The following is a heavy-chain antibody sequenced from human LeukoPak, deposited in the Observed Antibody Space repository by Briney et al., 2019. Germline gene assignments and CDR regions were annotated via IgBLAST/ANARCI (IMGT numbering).Heavy chain of an antibody. CDR2: ISGSGGST. V-gene: IGHV3-23*01. D-gene: IGHD4-23*01. CDR3: AQRVNSYYFDY. Sequence: SCKASGGTFSSYAMSWVRQAPGKGLEWVSAISGSGGSTYYADSVKGRFTISRDNSKNTLYLQMNSLRAEDTAVYCCAQRVNSYYFDYWGQGTLVTVSS. CDR1: GGTFSSYA. J-gene: IGHJ4*02.